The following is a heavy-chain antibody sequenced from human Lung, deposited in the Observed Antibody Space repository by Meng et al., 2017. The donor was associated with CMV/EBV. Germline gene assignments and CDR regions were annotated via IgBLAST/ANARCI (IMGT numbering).Heavy chain of an antibody. CDR2: IIPILGRA. Sequence: SVKVSXKASGCTSSSYVMSWVRQAPGQGLEWMGGIIPILGRANYGQKFQARVTITTDKSTSTAHMELSSLRSEDTAVYYCARCRVLSSSPSRPPTYGMDVWGQGTTVTVSS. J-gene: IGHJ6*02. D-gene: IGHD2-2*01. CDR3: ARCRVLSSSPSRPPTYGMDV. V-gene: IGHV1-69*10. CDR1: GCTSSSYV.